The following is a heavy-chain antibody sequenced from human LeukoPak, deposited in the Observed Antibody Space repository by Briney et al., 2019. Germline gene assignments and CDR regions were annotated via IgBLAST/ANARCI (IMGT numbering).Heavy chain of an antibody. Sequence: ASVKVSCKASGGTFSSYAISWVRQAPGQGLEWMGRIIPIFGIANYAQKFQGRVTITADKSTSTAYMELSSLRSEDTAVYYCAGNVDTARTGWFDPWGQGTLVTVSS. J-gene: IGHJ5*02. CDR3: AGNVDTARTGWFDP. CDR1: GGTFSSYA. D-gene: IGHD5-18*01. CDR2: IIPIFGIA. V-gene: IGHV1-69*04.